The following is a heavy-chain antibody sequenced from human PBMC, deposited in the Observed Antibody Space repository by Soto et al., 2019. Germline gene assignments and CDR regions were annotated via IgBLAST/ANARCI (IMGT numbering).Heavy chain of an antibody. CDR3: ARDRLRLGELSLLGYFAY. Sequence: QVQLEESGGGVVQPGRSLRLSCAASGFTFSRHTMHWVRQAPGKGLEWVASISYAGSNKYYADSVKGRFTISRDNSKNTLSVQMHSLRAEDTAVYYCARDRLRLGELSLLGYFAYWGQGTLVTVSS. D-gene: IGHD3-16*02. CDR2: ISYAGSNK. CDR1: GFTFSRHT. J-gene: IGHJ4*02. V-gene: IGHV3-30*04.